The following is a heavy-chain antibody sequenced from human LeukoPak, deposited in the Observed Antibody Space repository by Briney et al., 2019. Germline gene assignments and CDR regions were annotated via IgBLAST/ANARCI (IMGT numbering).Heavy chain of an antibody. J-gene: IGHJ5*02. CDR3: ATRHSSGRNWFDP. CDR1: GFTFSSYA. D-gene: IGHD6-19*01. Sequence: PGGSLRLSCAASGFTFSSYAMSWVRQAPGKGLEWVSAISGSGGSTYYADSMKGRFTISRDNSKNTLNLQMNSLRAEDTAVYYCATRHSSGRNWFDPWGQGTLVTVSS. V-gene: IGHV3-23*01. CDR2: ISGSGGST.